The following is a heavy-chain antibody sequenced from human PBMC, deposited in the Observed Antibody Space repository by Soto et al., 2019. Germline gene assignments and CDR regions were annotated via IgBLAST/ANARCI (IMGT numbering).Heavy chain of an antibody. CDR2: VYYSGST. J-gene: IGHJ4*02. CDR1: GGSVSSSSYY. D-gene: IGHD3-22*01. CDR3: ASYYYDSIH. Sequence: SETLSLTCTVSGGSVSSSSYYWGWVRQPPGKGLEWIGSVYYSGSTYYNPSLKSRVTISVDRSKNQFSLKLSSVTAADTAVYYCASYYYDSIHWGQGTLVTVSS. V-gene: IGHV4-39*07.